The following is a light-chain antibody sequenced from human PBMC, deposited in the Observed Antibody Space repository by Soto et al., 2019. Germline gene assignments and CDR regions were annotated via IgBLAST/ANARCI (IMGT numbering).Light chain of an antibody. V-gene: IGKV3-11*01. Sequence: EMVLTHSPATLSLSPGERATLSCRASQSVSSYLAWYQQKPGQAPRLLIYDASNRATGIPARFSGSGSGTDFTLTISRLETEDFAVYYCQQRSNWPPITFGQGTRLE. CDR2: DAS. CDR1: QSVSSY. CDR3: QQRSNWPPIT. J-gene: IGKJ5*01.